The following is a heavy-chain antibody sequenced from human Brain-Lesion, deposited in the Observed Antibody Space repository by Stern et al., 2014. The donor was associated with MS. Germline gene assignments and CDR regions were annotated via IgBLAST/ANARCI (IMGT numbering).Heavy chain of an antibody. D-gene: IGHD2-15*01. V-gene: IGHV4-39*01. J-gene: IGHJ5*02. CDR2: IYYSGKP. CDR3: AGEEDIRYCSGGSCTGNWFDP. CDR1: GGSVSSTSYA. Sequence: QLVESGPGLVKPSETLSLTCTVAGGSVSSTSYAWAWIRQPPGTGLEWIGTIYYSGKPYYSPSLQSRLTISLDPSKNQFSLQLRSVTAADTAVYYCAGEEDIRYCSGGSCTGNWFDPWGQGTLVTVSS.